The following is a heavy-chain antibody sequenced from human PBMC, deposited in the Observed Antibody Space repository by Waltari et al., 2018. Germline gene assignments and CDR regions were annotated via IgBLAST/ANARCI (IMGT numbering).Heavy chain of an antibody. CDR3: ARDWYSGSYRVHHGMDV. Sequence: QVQLVESGGGVVQPGRSLRLSCAASGFTFSSYAMHWVRPAPGKGLEWVAVISYDGSNKYYADSVKGRFTIARDNSKNTLYLQMNSLRAEDTAVYYCARDWYSGSYRVHHGMDVWGQGTTVTVSS. CDR1: GFTFSSYA. CDR2: ISYDGSNK. V-gene: IGHV3-30*01. J-gene: IGHJ6*02. D-gene: IGHD1-26*01.